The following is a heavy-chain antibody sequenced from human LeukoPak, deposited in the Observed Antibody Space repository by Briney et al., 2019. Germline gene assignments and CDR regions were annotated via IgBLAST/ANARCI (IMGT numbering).Heavy chain of an antibody. D-gene: IGHD3-16*01. CDR2: IIPIFGIA. CDR1: GGTFSSYA. CDR3: ARGTGGAYYFDY. Sequence: SVKVSCKASGGTFSSYAISWVRQAPGQGLEWIGMIIPIFGIANYAQKFQGRVTITADKSTSTAYMELSSLRSEDTAVYYCARGTGGAYYFDYWGQGTLVTVSS. V-gene: IGHV1-69*04. J-gene: IGHJ4*02.